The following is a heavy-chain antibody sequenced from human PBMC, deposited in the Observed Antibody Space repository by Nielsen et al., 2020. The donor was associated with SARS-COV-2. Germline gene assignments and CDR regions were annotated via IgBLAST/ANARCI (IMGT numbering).Heavy chain of an antibody. V-gene: IGHV4-34*01. CDR2: INHTGST. D-gene: IGHD2-2*01. CDR3: ASGYCSSTSCLFDY. CDR1: GGSFSGQY. J-gene: IGHJ4*02. Sequence: SETLSLTCDVYGGSFSGQYWSWIRQPPGERLERIGEINHTGSTTYNPSTSNNSSLKSRVTISVDTSKNQFSLKLSSVTAADTAVYYCASGYCSSTSCLFDYWGQGTLVTVSS.